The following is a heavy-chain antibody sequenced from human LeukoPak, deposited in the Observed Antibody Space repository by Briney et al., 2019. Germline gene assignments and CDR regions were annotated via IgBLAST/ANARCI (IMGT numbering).Heavy chain of an antibody. Sequence: GGSLRLSCAGSGFTFSTYAMSWVRQAPGKGLEWVSSINSNGGRTYYADSVKGRFTISRDNSENTLYLQMNSLRAEDTALYYCTKRHDYYETSGYYPDSDFWGQGTLVSVSP. CDR3: TKRHDYYETSGYYPDSDF. CDR1: GFTFSTYA. J-gene: IGHJ4*02. CDR2: INSNGGRT. V-gene: IGHV3-23*01. D-gene: IGHD3-22*01.